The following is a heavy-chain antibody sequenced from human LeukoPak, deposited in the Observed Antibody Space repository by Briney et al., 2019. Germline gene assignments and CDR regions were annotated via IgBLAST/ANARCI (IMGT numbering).Heavy chain of an antibody. D-gene: IGHD7-27*01. CDR2: ISDSGST. V-gene: IGHV4-59*01. CDR3: ATYRNNWGGRGY. J-gene: IGHJ4*02. Sequence: SETLSLTCTVAGGFITGYHWNWIRQPPGKGLEWIAYISDSGSTKYSPSLRSRVTITIDTSKNHFSLMLTSVTAADTAVYYCATYRNNWGGRGYWGQGALVTVSS. CDR1: GGFITGYH.